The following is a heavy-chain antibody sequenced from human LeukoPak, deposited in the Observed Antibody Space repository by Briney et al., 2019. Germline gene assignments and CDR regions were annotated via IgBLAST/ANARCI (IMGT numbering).Heavy chain of an antibody. CDR2: IWYDGSNK. CDR1: GXTFSSYG. V-gene: IGHV3-33*01. D-gene: IGHD2-8*02. Sequence: GRSLRLSCAAPGXTFSSYGMHWVRQAPGKGLEWVAVIWYDGSNKYYADSVKGRFTISRDYSKNTLYLQMNSLRAQDTAVYYCARDAVLSYYGMDVWGQGTTVTVSS. CDR3: ARDAVLSYYGMDV. J-gene: IGHJ6*02.